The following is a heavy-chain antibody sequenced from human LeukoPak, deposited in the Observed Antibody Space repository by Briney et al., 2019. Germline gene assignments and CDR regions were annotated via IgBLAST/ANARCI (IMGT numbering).Heavy chain of an antibody. V-gene: IGHV1-2*02. J-gene: IGHJ5*02. CDR2: INPNSGGT. CDR3: ARGATGQSPLDP. Sequence: ASVKVSCKASGYTFTGYYMHWVRQAPGQGPEWMGWINPNSGGTNYAQKFQGRVTMTRDTSISTAYMELSRLRSDDTAVYYCARGATGQSPLDPWGQGTLVTVSS. D-gene: IGHD2-15*01. CDR1: GYTFTGYY.